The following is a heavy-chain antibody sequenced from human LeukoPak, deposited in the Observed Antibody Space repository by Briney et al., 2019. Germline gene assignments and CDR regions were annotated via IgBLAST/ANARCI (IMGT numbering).Heavy chain of an antibody. CDR1: GYSFTSYW. CDR2: IYPGDSDT. D-gene: IGHD6-13*01. Sequence: GESLKISCKGSGYSFTSYWIGWVRQMPGKGLEWMGIIYPGDSDTRYSPSFQGQVTISADKSISAAYLQWSSLKASDTAMYYCARHFSSSAVRGYYYYYMDVWGKGTTVTVSS. V-gene: IGHV5-51*01. CDR3: ARHFSSSAVRGYYYYYMDV. J-gene: IGHJ6*03.